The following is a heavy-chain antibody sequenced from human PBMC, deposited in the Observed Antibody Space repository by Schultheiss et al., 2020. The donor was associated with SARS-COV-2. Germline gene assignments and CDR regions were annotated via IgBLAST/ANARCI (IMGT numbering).Heavy chain of an antibody. CDR1: GFTFSSYA. CDR3: AKDPPAYCGGDCYSEGYFDY. CDR2: IWYDGSNK. D-gene: IGHD2-21*01. V-gene: IGHV3-33*06. Sequence: GGSLRLSCAASGFTFSSYAMSWVRQAPGKGLEWVAVIWYDGSNKYYADSVKGRFTISRDNSKNTLYLQMNSLRAEDTAVYYCAKDPPAYCGGDCYSEGYFDYWGQGTLVTVSS. J-gene: IGHJ4*02.